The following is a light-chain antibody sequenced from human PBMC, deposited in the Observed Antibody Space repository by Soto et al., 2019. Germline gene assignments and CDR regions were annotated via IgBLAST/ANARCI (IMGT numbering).Light chain of an antibody. CDR2: KAS. Sequence: DIQMTQSPSTLSASVGDRVTITCRASQSVSSWLAWFQQKPGKAPKLLIYKASNLQSGLSSRFSGGGSGTEFPLTISSLQPDDFATYYCQHYNSYSEAFGQGTKVDIK. CDR3: QHYNSYSEA. CDR1: QSVSSW. V-gene: IGKV1-5*03. J-gene: IGKJ1*01.